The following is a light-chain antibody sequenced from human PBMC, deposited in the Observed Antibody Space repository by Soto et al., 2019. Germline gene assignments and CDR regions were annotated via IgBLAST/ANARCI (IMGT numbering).Light chain of an antibody. Sequence: QSVLAQPASVSGSPGQSITISCTGTSSDVGAYNYVSWYQQYPGTAPKVMIYEVSSRPSGVSHRFSGSKSGNTASLTISGLQPEDEADYYCSSYAGSNIYVVFGGGTKVTVL. CDR2: EVS. J-gene: IGLJ3*02. CDR3: SSYAGSNIYVV. CDR1: SSDVGAYNY. V-gene: IGLV2-14*01.